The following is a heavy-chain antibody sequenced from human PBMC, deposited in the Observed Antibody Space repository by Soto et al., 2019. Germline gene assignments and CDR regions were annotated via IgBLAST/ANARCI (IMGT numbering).Heavy chain of an antibody. J-gene: IGHJ5*02. CDR1: GGSISSYY. CDR3: ARGKSIRGVIRNNWFDP. D-gene: IGHD3-10*01. V-gene: IGHV4-59*12. CDR2: IYYSGST. Sequence: SETLSLTCTVSGGSISSYYWSWIRQPPGKGLEWIGYIYYSGSTNYNPSLKSRVTISVDTSMNQFSLKLSSVTAADTAVYYCARGKSIRGVIRNNWFDPWGQGTLVTAPQ.